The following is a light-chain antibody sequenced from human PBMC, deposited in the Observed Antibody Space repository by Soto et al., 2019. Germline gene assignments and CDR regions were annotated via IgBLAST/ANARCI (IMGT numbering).Light chain of an antibody. CDR2: EVS. CDR1: SSDIGFSNY. V-gene: IGLV2-14*01. J-gene: IGLJ1*01. Sequence: QSALTQPASVSGSPGQSITISCTGSSSDIGFSNYVSWYQQHPGKVPKLLIYEVSLWPSGVPDRFSGSKSGNMASLTISGLRAEDEAVYYCASYSNTSTRYVFGAGTKLTVL. CDR3: ASYSNTSTRYV.